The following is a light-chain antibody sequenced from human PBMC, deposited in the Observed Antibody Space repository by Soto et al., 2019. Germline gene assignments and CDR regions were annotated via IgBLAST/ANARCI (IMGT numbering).Light chain of an antibody. Sequence: EIVLTQSPGTLSLSPGERATLSCRATQSVSSSYLGWYQQKPGQAPRLLIYGASSRATGIPDRFSGSGLGTDLTRTIGRLEPEDLAVYYCQHYGTLITFGQGTRLEIK. CDR2: GAS. CDR1: QSVSSSY. CDR3: QHYGTLIT. V-gene: IGKV3-20*01. J-gene: IGKJ5*01.